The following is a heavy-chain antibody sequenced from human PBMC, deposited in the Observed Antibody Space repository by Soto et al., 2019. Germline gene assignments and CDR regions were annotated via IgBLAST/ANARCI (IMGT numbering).Heavy chain of an antibody. CDR2: INHSGST. D-gene: IGHD5-18*01. Sequence: QVQLQQWGAGLLKPSETLSLTCAVYGGSFSGYYWSWIRQPPGKGLEWIGEINHSGSTNYNPSLKSRLTISVDTSKNQFSLKLSSVTAAATAVYYCARGVRQIVDTAMETSPPWFDPWGQGTLVTVSS. CDR1: GGSFSGYY. V-gene: IGHV4-34*01. CDR3: ARGVRQIVDTAMETSPPWFDP. J-gene: IGHJ5*02.